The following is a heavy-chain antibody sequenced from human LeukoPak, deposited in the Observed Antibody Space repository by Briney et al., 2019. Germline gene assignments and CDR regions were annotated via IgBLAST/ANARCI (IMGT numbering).Heavy chain of an antibody. CDR2: ISNSGPTT. J-gene: IGHJ4*02. CDR1: GFTFSSYA. CDR3: AKEVTTVTTFFDY. Sequence: GGSLRLSCAASGFTFSSYAMSWVRQAPGRGLEWVSAISNSGPTTYYANSVNGRFTISKDHSKNTLYLQMNSLRDEDTAVYYCAKEVTTVTTFFDYWGQGTLVTVSS. D-gene: IGHD4-17*01. V-gene: IGHV3-23*01.